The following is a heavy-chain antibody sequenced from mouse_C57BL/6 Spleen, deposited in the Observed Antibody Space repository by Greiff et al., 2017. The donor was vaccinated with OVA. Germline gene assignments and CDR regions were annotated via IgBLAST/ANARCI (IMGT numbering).Heavy chain of an antibody. CDR2: INPSNGGN. D-gene: IGHD2-4*01. V-gene: IGHV1-53*01. Sequence: VQLQQPGPELVKPGASVKLSCKASGYTFTSYWMHWVKQRPGQGLEWIGNINPSNGGNNYNEKFKSKATLTVDKSSSTAYMQLSSLTSEDAAVYYCARVDDDRGYWYCDVWGTGTTVTVSS. J-gene: IGHJ1*03. CDR1: GYTFTSYW. CDR3: ARVDDDRGYWYCDV.